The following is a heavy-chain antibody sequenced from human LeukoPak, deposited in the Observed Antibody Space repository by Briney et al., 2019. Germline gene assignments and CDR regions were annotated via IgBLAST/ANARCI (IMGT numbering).Heavy chain of an antibody. CDR1: GFSFRSDW. Sequence: PGGSLRLSGAASGFSFRSDWMHWVRQGPGKGLVWVSRINPDGSVTSHADSVRGRFTISRDNAKDTLYLQMNSLRAEDTAVYYCVKNLDSSPGFFGYWGHGSLVTVSS. V-gene: IGHV3-74*01. CDR2: INPDGSVT. J-gene: IGHJ4*01. CDR3: VKNLDSSPGFFGY. D-gene: IGHD3-22*01.